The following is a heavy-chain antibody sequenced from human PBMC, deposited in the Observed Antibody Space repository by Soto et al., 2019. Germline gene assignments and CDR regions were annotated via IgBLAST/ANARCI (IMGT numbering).Heavy chain of an antibody. CDR2: ISGSGGST. D-gene: IGHD2-8*01. CDR3: ARVPTGKYGVWNY. V-gene: IGHV3-23*01. J-gene: IGHJ4*02. Sequence: GGSLRLSCAASGFTFSSYAMSLVRQAPGKGLEWVSAISGSGGSTYYADSVKGRFTISRDNSKNTLYLQMNSLRGDDTAVYYCARVPTGKYGVWNYWGQGTLVTVSS. CDR1: GFTFSSYA.